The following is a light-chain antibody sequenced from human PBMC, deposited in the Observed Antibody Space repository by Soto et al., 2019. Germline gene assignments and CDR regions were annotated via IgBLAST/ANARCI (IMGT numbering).Light chain of an antibody. V-gene: IGKV1-9*01. J-gene: IGKJ4*01. CDR3: QQRSNWRVT. Sequence: DIQLTQSPSFLSASVGDRVTITCRASQGISSYLAWYQQKPGKAPKLLIYAASTLQSGVPSRFSGSGSGTEFTLTISSLEPEDIAVYYCQQRSNWRVTFGGGTKV. CDR1: QGISSY. CDR2: AAS.